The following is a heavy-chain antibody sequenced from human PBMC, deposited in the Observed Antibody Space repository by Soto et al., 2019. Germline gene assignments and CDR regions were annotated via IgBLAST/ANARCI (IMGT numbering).Heavy chain of an antibody. CDR1: GFTFRSYA. Sequence: VQLVESGGGVVQPGRSLRLSCAASGFTFRSYAMSWVRQAPGKGLEWVSAISGSGGSTYYADSVKGRFTISRDNSKNTLYLQMNSLRAEDTAVYYCAKAYHRGSFSLFFDYWGQGTLVTVSS. CDR3: AKAYHRGSFSLFFDY. V-gene: IGHV3-23*04. D-gene: IGHD1-26*01. CDR2: ISGSGGST. J-gene: IGHJ4*02.